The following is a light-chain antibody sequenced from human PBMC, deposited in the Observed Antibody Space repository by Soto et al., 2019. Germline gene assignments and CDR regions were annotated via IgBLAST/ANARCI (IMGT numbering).Light chain of an antibody. V-gene: IGKV3-20*01. J-gene: IGKJ5*01. CDR2: GAS. CDR3: QQDNNWPPVT. CDR1: QSVSTSN. Sequence: IVLTQSPGTLSSSPGERATLSCRASQSVSTSNLAWYQQRPGQAPRLLIYGASRRATGIPDRFSGSGSGTDFTLTISRLEPEDLAVYFCQQDNNWPPVTFGQGTRLEIK.